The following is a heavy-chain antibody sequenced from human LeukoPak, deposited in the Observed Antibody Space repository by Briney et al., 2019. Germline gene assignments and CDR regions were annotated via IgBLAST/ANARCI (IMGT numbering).Heavy chain of an antibody. J-gene: IGHJ4*02. CDR3: ARGIESYGDYGY. Sequence: SETLSLTCTVSGGSISGSYWSWLRQPPGKGLEWIAYMYNSGSTNYNPSLKSRVTISIDASKNQFSLKLSSLTAADTAIYYCARGIESYGDYGYWGQGILVTVSS. CDR2: MYNSGST. V-gene: IGHV4-59*01. CDR1: GGSISGSY. D-gene: IGHD4-17*01.